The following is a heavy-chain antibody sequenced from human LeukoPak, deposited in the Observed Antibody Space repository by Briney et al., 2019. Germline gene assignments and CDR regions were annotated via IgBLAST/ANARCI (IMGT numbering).Heavy chain of an antibody. CDR1: GYTFTSYD. CDR3: VRVYGAIDY. CDR2: MNPNSGYT. D-gene: IGHD4-17*01. Sequence: ASVKVSCQTSGYTFTSYDINWVRQATGQGLEWMGWMNPNSGYTGFAQKFQGRVTMTRDTSISTAYMELSSLRSEDTAVYYCVRVYGAIDYWGQGTLVTVSS. J-gene: IGHJ4*02. V-gene: IGHV1-8*01.